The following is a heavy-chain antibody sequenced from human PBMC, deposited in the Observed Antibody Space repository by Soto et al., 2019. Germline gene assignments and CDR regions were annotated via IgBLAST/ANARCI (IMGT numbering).Heavy chain of an antibody. Sequence: QAQLVQSGAEVKKPGASVKVSCKASGYIFNNYGISWVRQAPGQRLEWMGWISAYNGNTYHAQKFQDRVTMTTEISTNTAYMELRSLRSDDTAVYFCARDRSYDTTPSGPEWHMDLWGRGTLVTVSS. J-gene: IGHJ2*01. V-gene: IGHV1-18*01. CDR1: GYIFNNYG. CDR3: ARDRSYDTTPSGPEWHMDL. CDR2: ISAYNGNT. D-gene: IGHD3-22*01.